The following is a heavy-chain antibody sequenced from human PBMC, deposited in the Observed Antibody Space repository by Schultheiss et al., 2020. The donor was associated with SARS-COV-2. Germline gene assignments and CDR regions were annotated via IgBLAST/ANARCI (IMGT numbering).Heavy chain of an antibody. CDR1: GGSISSGDYY. J-gene: IGHJ4*02. V-gene: IGHV4-61*08. Sequence: SETLSLTCTVSGGSISSGDYYWSWIRQPPGRGLEWIGNIYYSGSTNYNPSLKSRVTISVDKSKNQFSLKLSSVTAADTAVYYCARNYYASGSMDYWGQGTRVTVSS. CDR2: IYYSGST. CDR3: ARNYYASGSMDY. D-gene: IGHD3-10*01.